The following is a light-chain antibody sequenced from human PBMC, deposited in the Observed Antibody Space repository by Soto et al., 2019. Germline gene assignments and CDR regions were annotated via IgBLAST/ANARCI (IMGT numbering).Light chain of an antibody. Sequence: ESLLTQSPGTLSLSPGERATLSCSASQSVSNNYLAWYQQKPGQAPRLLIYGASTRATGIPARFSGSGSGTEFTLTISGLQPEDFAIYYCQQYKNLPPITSGQGARPEIK. CDR3: QQYKNLPPIT. CDR2: GAS. V-gene: IGKV3-15*01. J-gene: IGKJ5*01. CDR1: QSVSNN.